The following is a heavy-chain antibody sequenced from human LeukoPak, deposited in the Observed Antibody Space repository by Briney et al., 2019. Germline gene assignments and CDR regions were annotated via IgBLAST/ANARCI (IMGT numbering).Heavy chain of an antibody. CDR1: GGTFSSYA. D-gene: IGHD6-13*01. Sequence: ASVKVSCKASGGTFSSYAISWVRQAPGQGLEWMGRIIPILGIANYAQKFQGRVTITADKSASTAYMELSSLRSEDTAVYYCARTSGIAAAGTEAWDLDYWGQGTLVTVSS. V-gene: IGHV1-69*04. CDR3: ARTSGIAAAGTEAWDLDY. J-gene: IGHJ4*02. CDR2: IIPILGIA.